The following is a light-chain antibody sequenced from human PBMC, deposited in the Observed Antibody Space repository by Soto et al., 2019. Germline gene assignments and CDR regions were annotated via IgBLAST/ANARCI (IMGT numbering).Light chain of an antibody. J-gene: IGKJ2*01. Sequence: DIQMTQSPSTLSASVGDRVTIACRAGQTINDWLAWYQQKPGKAPNLLIYRASNLQSGVPSRFSGSGSGTEFTLTISSLQPDDFATYYCQQYNSYSYTFGQGTKLEIK. V-gene: IGKV1-5*03. CDR3: QQYNSYSYT. CDR1: QTINDW. CDR2: RAS.